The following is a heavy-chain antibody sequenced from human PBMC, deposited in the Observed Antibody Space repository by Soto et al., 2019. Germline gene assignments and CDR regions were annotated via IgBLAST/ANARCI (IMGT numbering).Heavy chain of an antibody. CDR2: ISGGGDAA. D-gene: IGHD7-27*01. Sequence: GGSLRLSCAGSGFTFINYAMNRVRQAPGKGLEWVSSISGGGDAAFFPDSVRGRFTISRDNSKNTVTLQMNSLGVDDTAVYYCARKILGSTTRPNYWYFDLRGRGTLVTVSS. CDR3: ARKILGSTTRPNYWYFDL. CDR1: GFTFINYA. V-gene: IGHV3-23*01. J-gene: IGHJ2*01.